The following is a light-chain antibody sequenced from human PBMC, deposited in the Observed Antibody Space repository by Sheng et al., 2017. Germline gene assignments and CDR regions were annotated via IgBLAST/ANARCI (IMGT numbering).Light chain of an antibody. CDR3: NQYNTWSSLT. CDR1: QNIRTY. Sequence: EIVLTQSPATLSLSPGERATLSCRASQNIRTYLAWYQQRPGQAPRLLIYDASTRATDIPARFSGSGSGTEFTLTISSLQSEDSAVYYCNQYNTWSSLTFGGGTKVEI. CDR2: DAS. J-gene: IGKJ4*01. V-gene: IGKV3-15*01.